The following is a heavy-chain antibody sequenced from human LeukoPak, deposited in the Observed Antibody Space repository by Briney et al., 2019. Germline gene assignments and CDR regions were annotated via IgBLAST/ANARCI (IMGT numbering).Heavy chain of an antibody. CDR3: ARDPSLPMYYYYGMDV. Sequence: GASVKVSCKASGYTFTSYGISWVRQAPGQGLEWMGWISAYNGNTNYAQKLQGRVTMTTDTSTSTAYMELRSLRSDDTAVYYCARDPSLPMYYYYGMDVWGQGTTVTVSS. CDR2: ISAYNGNT. V-gene: IGHV1-18*01. J-gene: IGHJ6*02. CDR1: GYTFTSYG.